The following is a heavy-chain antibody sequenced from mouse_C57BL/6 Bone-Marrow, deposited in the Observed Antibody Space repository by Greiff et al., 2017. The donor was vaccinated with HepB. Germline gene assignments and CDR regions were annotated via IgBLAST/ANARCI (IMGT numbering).Heavy chain of an antibody. D-gene: IGHD3-2*02. J-gene: IGHJ3*01. CDR1: YTFSRRVH. CDR2: GQGLEWNG. Sequence: VQLQESGPELARPWASVKISCPAFYTFSRRVHFAIRDTNYWMQWVKQRPGQGLEWNGAIYPGNGDTSYNQKFKGKATLTADKSSSTAYMQLSSLTSEDSAVYYCALDSSGYGFAYWGQGTLVTVSA. CDR3: SEDSAVYYCALDSSGYGFAY. V-gene: IGHV1-87*01.